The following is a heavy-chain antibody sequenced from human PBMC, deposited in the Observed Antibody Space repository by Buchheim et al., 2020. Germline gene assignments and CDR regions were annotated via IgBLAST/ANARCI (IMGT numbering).Heavy chain of an antibody. V-gene: IGHV1-46*03. J-gene: IGHJ4*02. D-gene: IGHD3-3*01. Sequence: QVQLVQSGAEVKKPGASVKVSCKASGYTFTSYYMHWVRQAPGQGLEWMGIINPSGGSTSYAQKFQGRVNMTRDTSTSTVYMELSSLASENAAVYYCASSSPDFWSGYYYFDYWGQGTL. CDR2: INPSGGST. CDR3: ASSSPDFWSGYYYFDY. CDR1: GYTFTSYY.